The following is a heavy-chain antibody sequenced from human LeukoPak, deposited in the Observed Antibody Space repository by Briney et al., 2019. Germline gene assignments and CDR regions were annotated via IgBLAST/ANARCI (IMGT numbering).Heavy chain of an antibody. CDR1: GFTFSSYS. J-gene: IGHJ4*02. Sequence: PGGSLTLSCAASGFTFSSYSMNWVPQAPGKGLEWVSSISSSSSYIYYADSVKGRFTIPRDNAKNSLYLQMNSLRAEDTAVYYCARGLDRTTSCFDYWGQGTLVTVSS. CDR2: ISSSSSYI. D-gene: IGHD2-2*01. CDR3: ARGLDRTTSCFDY. V-gene: IGHV3-21*01.